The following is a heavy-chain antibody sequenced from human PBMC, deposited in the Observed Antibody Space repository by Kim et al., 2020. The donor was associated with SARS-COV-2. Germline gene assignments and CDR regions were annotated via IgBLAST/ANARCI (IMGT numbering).Heavy chain of an antibody. D-gene: IGHD3-10*01. V-gene: IGHV3-21*01. CDR2: ISSSSSYI. CDR1: GFTFSSYS. J-gene: IGHJ3*02. Sequence: GGSLRLSCAASGFTFSSYSMNWVRQAPGKGLEWVSSISSSSSYIYYADSVKGRFTISRDNAKNSLYLQMNSLRAEDTAVYYCAREGRDVLLWFGELNDAFDIWGQGTMVTVSS. CDR3: AREGRDVLLWFGELNDAFDI.